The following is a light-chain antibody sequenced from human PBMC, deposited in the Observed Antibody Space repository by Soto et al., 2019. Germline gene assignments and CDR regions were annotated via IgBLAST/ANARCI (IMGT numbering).Light chain of an antibody. J-gene: IGLJ2*01. CDR1: SSNIASNT. Sequence: QSVLTQPPSASGTPGQRVTVSCSGSSSNIASNTVNWYQQLPGTAPKLLIYSNDQRPSGVPDRFSASKSGTSASLAISGLQSEDEAVYYCASWDERLGAVIFGGGTKVTV. V-gene: IGLV1-44*01. CDR2: SND. CDR3: ASWDERLGAVI.